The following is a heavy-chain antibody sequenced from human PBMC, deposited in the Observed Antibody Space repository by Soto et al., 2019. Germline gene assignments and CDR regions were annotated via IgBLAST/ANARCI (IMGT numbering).Heavy chain of an antibody. Sequence: PVGSLRLSCVASGFTSSSYAMSWVRQAPGKGLEWVSAISGSGVGTYYADSVKGRFTISRDNSKNTLYLQMNSLRVEDTAVYYCAKSGSPDGHTWYFDLWGRGTLVTVSS. V-gene: IGHV3-23*01. CDR3: AKSGSPDGHTWYFDL. J-gene: IGHJ2*01. CDR2: ISGSGVGT. CDR1: GFTSSSYA.